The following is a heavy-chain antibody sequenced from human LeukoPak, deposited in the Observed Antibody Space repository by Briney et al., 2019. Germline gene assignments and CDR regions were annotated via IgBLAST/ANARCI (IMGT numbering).Heavy chain of an antibody. J-gene: IGHJ3*02. Sequence: GGSLRLSCAASGFTFSDHYMDWVRQAPGKGLEWVGRTRNKANSYTTEYAASVKGRFTISRDDSKNSLYLQMNSLKTEDTAVYYCATRSGGYYDSSGYPSDDALDIWGQGTMVTVSS. D-gene: IGHD3-22*01. CDR2: TRNKANSYTT. V-gene: IGHV3-72*01. CDR3: ATRSGGYYDSSGYPSDDALDI. CDR1: GFTFSDHY.